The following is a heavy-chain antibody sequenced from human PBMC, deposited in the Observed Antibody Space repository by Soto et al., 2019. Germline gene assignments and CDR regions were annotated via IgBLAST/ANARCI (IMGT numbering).Heavy chain of an antibody. Sequence: ASVKVSCKASGYTFTSYAMHWVRQAPGQRLEWMGWINAGNGNTKYSQKFQGRVTITRDTSASTAYMELSSLRSEDTAVYYCARCTDAWYYYGMDVWGQGTTVTVS. CDR3: ARCTDAWYYYGMDV. CDR1: GYTFTSYA. V-gene: IGHV1-3*01. CDR2: INAGNGNT. J-gene: IGHJ6*02.